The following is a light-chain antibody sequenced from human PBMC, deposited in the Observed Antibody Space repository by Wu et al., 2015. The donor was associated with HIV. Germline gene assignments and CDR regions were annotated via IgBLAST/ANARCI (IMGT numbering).Light chain of an antibody. CDR2: KAS. Sequence: DIQMTQSPSTLSASVGDRVTITCRASQSISNSWLAWYQQKPGKGPNLLIYKASTLEGGVPSRFSGSGSGTEFTLTISNLQPDDFATYYCQQYNSYSVVSFGQGTKLEIK. CDR3: QQYNSYSVVS. CDR1: QSISNSW. J-gene: IGKJ2*03. V-gene: IGKV1-5*03.